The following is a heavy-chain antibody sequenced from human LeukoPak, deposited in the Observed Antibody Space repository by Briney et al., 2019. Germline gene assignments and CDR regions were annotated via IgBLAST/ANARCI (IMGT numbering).Heavy chain of an antibody. D-gene: IGHD1-26*01. CDR1: GFTFSSYG. V-gene: IGHV3-30*18. Sequence: PGRSLRLSCAASGFTFSSYGMHWVRQAPGKGLEWVAVISYDGSNKYYADSVKGRFTISRDNSKNTLYLQMNSLRAQDTAVYYCAKPLYSWSYYKVASFDYWSQGTLVTVSS. CDR3: AKPLYSWSYYKVASFDY. J-gene: IGHJ4*02. CDR2: ISYDGSNK.